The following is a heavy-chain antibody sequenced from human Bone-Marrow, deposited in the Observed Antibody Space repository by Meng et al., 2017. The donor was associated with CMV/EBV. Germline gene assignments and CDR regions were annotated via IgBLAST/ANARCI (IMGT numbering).Heavy chain of an antibody. D-gene: IGHD6-13*01. CDR2: IYHSGST. CDR1: GGSISISNW. V-gene: IGHV4-4*02. J-gene: IGHJ4*02. Sequence: VPGGSISISNWWSWVRQPPGKGLEWLGEIYHSGSTNYNPSLKSRVTISVDKSKNQFSLKLSSVTAADTAVYYCARVGSIAAAGDFDYWGQGTLVTVSS. CDR3: ARVGSIAAAGDFDY.